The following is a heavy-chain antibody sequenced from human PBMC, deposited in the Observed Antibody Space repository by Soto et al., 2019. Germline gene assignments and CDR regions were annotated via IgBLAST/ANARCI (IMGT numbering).Heavy chain of an antibody. CDR1: GGTFSSYA. CDR3: ARDILSCYYNVTVFDY. CDR2: IIPIFGTA. D-gene: IGHD3-9*01. Sequence: QVQLVQSGAEVKKPGSSVKVSCKASGGTFSSYAIGWVRQAPGQGLEWMGGIIPIFGTANYAQKFQGRVTITADESTSTADMELSSLRSEDTAVDYCARDILSCYYNVTVFDYWGQGTLVTVSS. V-gene: IGHV1-69*01. J-gene: IGHJ4*02.